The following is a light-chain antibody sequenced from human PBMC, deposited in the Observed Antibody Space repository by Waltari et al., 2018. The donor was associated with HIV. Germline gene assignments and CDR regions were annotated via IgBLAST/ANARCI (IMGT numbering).Light chain of an antibody. Sequence: EIVLTQSPGTLSLSPGERATLSCRASQSLSSTYLAWYQQRPGQPPRLLIYSASSRATGIPDRFSGSGSGTDFTLTISRLEPEDFAVYYCQQYGTSPALTFGGGTKVEIK. CDR3: QQYGTSPALT. CDR2: SAS. V-gene: IGKV3-20*01. J-gene: IGKJ4*01. CDR1: QSLSSTY.